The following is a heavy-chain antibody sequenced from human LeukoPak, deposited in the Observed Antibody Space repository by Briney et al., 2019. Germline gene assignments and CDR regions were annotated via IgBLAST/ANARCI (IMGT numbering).Heavy chain of an antibody. CDR3: AKDPINLWFGELLSTGYFDY. CDR2: ISYDGSNK. CDR1: GFTFSSYG. J-gene: IGHJ4*02. D-gene: IGHD3-10*01. V-gene: IGHV3-30*18. Sequence: GGSLRLSCAASGFTFSSYGMHWVRQAPGKGLEWVAVISYDGSNKYYADSVKGRFTISRDNSKNTLYLQMNSLRAEDTAVYYCAKDPINLWFGELLSTGYFDYWGQGTLVTVSS.